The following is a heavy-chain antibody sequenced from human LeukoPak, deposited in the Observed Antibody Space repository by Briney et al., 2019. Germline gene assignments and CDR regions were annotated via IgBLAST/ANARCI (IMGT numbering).Heavy chain of an antibody. Sequence: SVKVSXKASGGTFSSYAISWVRQAPGQGLEWMGGIIPIFGTANYAQKFQGRVTITTDESTSTAYMELSSLRSEDTAVYYCARGVMITFGGVIVIRNYFDYWGQGTLVTVSS. J-gene: IGHJ4*02. V-gene: IGHV1-69*05. D-gene: IGHD3-16*02. CDR1: GGTFSSYA. CDR2: IIPIFGTA. CDR3: ARGVMITFGGVIVIRNYFDY.